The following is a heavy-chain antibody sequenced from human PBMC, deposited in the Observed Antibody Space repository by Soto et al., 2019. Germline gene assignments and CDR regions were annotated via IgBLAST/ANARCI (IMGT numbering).Heavy chain of an antibody. CDR2: ISASGGLK. CDR1: GFTFTNYA. V-gene: IGHV3-23*01. D-gene: IGHD1-26*01. J-gene: IGHJ5*02. Sequence: GASVKVSCAASGFTFTNYAMTWVRQTPGKGLEWVSGISASGGLKYYADSVQGRFTVSRDNSKNILYLQMDNLRDEDTALYYCAREVGAPSGWLDPWGQGTQVTVSS. CDR3: AREVGAPSGWLDP.